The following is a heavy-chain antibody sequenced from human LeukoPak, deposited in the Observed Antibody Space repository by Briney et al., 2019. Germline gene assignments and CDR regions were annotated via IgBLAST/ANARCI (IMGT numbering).Heavy chain of an antibody. J-gene: IGHJ6*02. CDR2: INHSGST. CDR3: ARVVVTMVRGVIKVYYYGMDV. Sequence: SETLSLTCAVYGESFSGYYWSWIRQPPGKGLEWIGEINHSGSTNYNPSLKSRVTISVDTSKNQFSLKLSSVTAADTAVYYCARVVVTMVRGVIKVYYYGMDVWGQGTTVTVSS. D-gene: IGHD3-10*01. V-gene: IGHV4-34*01. CDR1: GESFSGYY.